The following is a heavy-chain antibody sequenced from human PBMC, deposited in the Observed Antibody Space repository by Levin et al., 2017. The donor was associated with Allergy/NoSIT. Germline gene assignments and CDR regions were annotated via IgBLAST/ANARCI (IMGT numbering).Heavy chain of an antibody. CDR1: GYTFTSYY. V-gene: IGHV1-46*01. CDR2: INPSGGST. D-gene: IGHD6-13*01. Sequence: GASVKVSCKASGYTFTSYYMHWVRQAPGQGLEWMGIINPSGGSTSYAQKFQGRVTMTRDTSTSTAYMELSSLRSEDTALYYWGRRDTGRIAATGTVGVVFDIWGHGTMVTVCS. J-gene: IGHJ3*02. CDR3: GRRDTGRIAATGTVGVVFDI.